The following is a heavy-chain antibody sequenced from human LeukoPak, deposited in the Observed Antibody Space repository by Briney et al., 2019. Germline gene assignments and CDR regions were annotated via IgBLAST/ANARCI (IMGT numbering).Heavy chain of an antibody. CDR2: ISGSGGST. CDR1: GFTFSSYA. Sequence: QPGGSLRLSCAASGFTFSSYAMSWVRQAPGKGLEWVSAISGSGGSTYYADSVKGRFTISRDNSKNTLYLQMNSLRAEDTAVYYCAKGGLGYSGYEAHFDYWGQGTLVTVSS. CDR3: AKGGLGYSGYEAHFDY. V-gene: IGHV3-23*01. D-gene: IGHD5-12*01. J-gene: IGHJ4*02.